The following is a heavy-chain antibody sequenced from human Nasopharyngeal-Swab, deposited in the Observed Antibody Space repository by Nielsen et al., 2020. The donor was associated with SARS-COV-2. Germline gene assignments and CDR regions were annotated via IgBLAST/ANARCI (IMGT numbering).Heavy chain of an antibody. D-gene: IGHD5-12*01. Sequence: SLKISCAASGFTFDDYAMHWVRQAPGKGLEWVSGISWNSGSIGYADSVKGRFTISRDNAKNSLYLQMNSLRAEDTALYYCAKDQYSGHDMMQGYGMDVWGQGTTVTVSS. V-gene: IGHV3-9*01. J-gene: IGHJ6*02. CDR2: ISWNSGSI. CDR1: GFTFDDYA. CDR3: AKDQYSGHDMMQGYGMDV.